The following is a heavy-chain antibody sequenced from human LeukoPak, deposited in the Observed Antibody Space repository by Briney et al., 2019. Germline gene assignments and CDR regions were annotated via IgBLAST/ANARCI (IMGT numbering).Heavy chain of an antibody. V-gene: IGHV3-15*01. D-gene: IGHD3-22*01. J-gene: IGHJ4*02. CDR2: IKSKTDGGTT. CDR3: TTDTQDYYDSSGYFPRGL. CDR1: GFTFSNVW. Sequence: GGSLRLSCAASGFTFSNVWMSWVRQAPGKGLEWVGRIKSKTDGGTTDYAAPVKGRFTISRDDSKNTLYLQMNSLKTEDTAVYYCTTDTQDYYDSSGYFPRGLWGQGTLVTVSS.